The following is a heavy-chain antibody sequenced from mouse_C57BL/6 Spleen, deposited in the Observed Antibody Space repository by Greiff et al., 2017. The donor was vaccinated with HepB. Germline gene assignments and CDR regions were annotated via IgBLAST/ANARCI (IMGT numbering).Heavy chain of an antibody. Sequence: VQLQQPGAELVMPGASVKLSCKASGYTFTSYWMHWVKQRPGQGLEWIGEIDPSDSYTNYNQKFKGKSTLSVDKASSTAYMQLRSLTSEDSAVYYCARGTAQSLFAYWGQGTLVTVST. CDR2: IDPSDSYT. V-gene: IGHV1-69*01. J-gene: IGHJ3*01. CDR3: ARGTAQSLFAY. D-gene: IGHD3-2*02. CDR1: GYTFTSYW.